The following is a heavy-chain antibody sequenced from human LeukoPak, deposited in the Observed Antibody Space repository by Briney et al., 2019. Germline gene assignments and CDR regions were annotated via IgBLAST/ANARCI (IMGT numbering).Heavy chain of an antibody. CDR2: ISGSSGST. D-gene: IGHD3-22*01. J-gene: IGHJ4*02. V-gene: IGHV3-23*01. CDR1: GFTFSSYA. Sequence: GGSLRLSCAASGFTFSSYAMSWVRQAPGKGLEWGSAISGSSGSTDYADSVKGRFTISRDNSKNTLYLQMNSLRAEDTAVYYCAKSMIVVVTADYWGQGTLVTVSS. CDR3: AKSMIVVVTADY.